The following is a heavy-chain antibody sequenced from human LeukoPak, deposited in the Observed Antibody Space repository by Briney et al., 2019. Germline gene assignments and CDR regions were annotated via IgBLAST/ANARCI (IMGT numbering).Heavy chain of an antibody. J-gene: IGHJ4*02. V-gene: IGHV3-9*01. CDR3: AKDRGGSGSYYLFDY. CDR1: GFTFDDYA. Sequence: GGSLRLSCAASGFTFDDYAMHWVRQAPGKGLEWVSGISWNSGSIGYADSVKGRFTISRDNAKNSLYLQMNSLRAEDTALYYCAKDRGGSGSYYLFDYWGQGTLVTVSS. CDR2: ISWNSGSI. D-gene: IGHD3-10*01.